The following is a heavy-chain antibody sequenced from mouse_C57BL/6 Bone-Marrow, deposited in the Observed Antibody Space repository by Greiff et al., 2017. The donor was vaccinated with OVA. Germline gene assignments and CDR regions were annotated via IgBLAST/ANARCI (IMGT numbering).Heavy chain of an antibody. J-gene: IGHJ4*01. CDR2: ISDGGSYT. V-gene: IGHV5-4*01. Sequence: DVKLVESGGGLVKPGGSLKLSCAASGFTFSSYAMSWVRQTPEKRLEWVATISDGGSYTYYPDNVKGRFTISRDNAKNNLYLQMSHLKSEDTAMYYCARDDDGYKRAMDYWGQGTSVTVSS. CDR3: ARDDDGYKRAMDY. CDR1: GFTFSSYA. D-gene: IGHD2-3*01.